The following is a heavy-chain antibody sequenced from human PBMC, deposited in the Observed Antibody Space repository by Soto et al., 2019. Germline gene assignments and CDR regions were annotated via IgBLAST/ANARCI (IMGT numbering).Heavy chain of an antibody. CDR2: TYYSGST. CDR1: GGSISSYY. J-gene: IGHJ6*02. CDR3: ARAGYCSSTSCYTPLSYYYYGMDV. Sequence: SETLSLTCTVSGGSISSYYWSWIRQPPGKGLEWIGYTYYSGSTNYNPSLKSRVTISVDTSKNQFSLKLSSVTAAGTAVYYCARAGYCSSTSCYTPLSYYYYGMDVWGQGTTVTVSS. V-gene: IGHV4-59*01. D-gene: IGHD2-2*02.